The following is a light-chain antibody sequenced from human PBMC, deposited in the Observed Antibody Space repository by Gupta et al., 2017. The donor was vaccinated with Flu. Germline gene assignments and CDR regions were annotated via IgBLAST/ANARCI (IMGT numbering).Light chain of an antibody. J-gene: IGLJ6*01. CDR1: TSNIGNYHL. Sequence: QSALPHPASVPGSPGRSITIACTGTTSNIGNYHLVSWYQHHPGKPPKLIIYEITNRPAGVTNRFSCSQSGNTASLTISGLQAEDEADYYCYSYKNNSTWVFGSGTKVTVL. V-gene: IGLV2-14*01. CDR3: YSYKNNSTWV. CDR2: EIT.